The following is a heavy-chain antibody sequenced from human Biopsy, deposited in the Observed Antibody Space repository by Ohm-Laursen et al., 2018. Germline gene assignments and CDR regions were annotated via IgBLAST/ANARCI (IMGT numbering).Heavy chain of an antibody. D-gene: IGHD3-10*01. Sequence: SLRLSCTASRFIFSTYTMNWVRQAPGEGLEWVSSISSRSSDIYYADSVKGRFTISRDNAKNSLFLHMNSLRAADTAVYYCARDRYYGSESYYSHYNMDVWGQGTTVSVSS. CDR3: ARDRYYGSESYYSHYNMDV. CDR2: ISSRSSDI. CDR1: RFIFSTYT. J-gene: IGHJ6*02. V-gene: IGHV3-21*01.